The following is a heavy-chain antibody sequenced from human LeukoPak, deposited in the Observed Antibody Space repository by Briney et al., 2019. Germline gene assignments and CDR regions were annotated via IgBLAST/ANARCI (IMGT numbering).Heavy chain of an antibody. J-gene: IGHJ5*02. CDR3: AHLLCLGELSLFPWFDP. V-gene: IGHV2-5*02. CDR2: IYWDDDK. CDR1: GFSLSTSGVG. D-gene: IGHD3-16*02. Sequence: SGPTLVKPTQTLTLTCTFSGFSLSTSGVGVGWIRQPPGKALEWLALIYWDDDKRYSPSLKSRLTITKDTSKNQVVLTMTNMDPVDTATYYCAHLLCLGELSLFPWFDPWGQGTLVTVSS.